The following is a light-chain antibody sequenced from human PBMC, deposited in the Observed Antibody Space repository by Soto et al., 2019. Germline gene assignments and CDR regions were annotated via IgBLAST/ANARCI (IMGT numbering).Light chain of an antibody. CDR3: VSWTSSITMI. CDR1: RSDIGAYNF. CDR2: DVN. J-gene: IGLJ2*01. V-gene: IGLV2-14*03. Sequence: QSVLTQPASVSGSPGQSITISCTGTRSDIGAYNFVSWYQQHPGDVPKLMLYDVNVRPSGVSNRFSGSKSGNTASLTISGLQAEDEADYYWVSWTSSITMIFDGGRKVTVL.